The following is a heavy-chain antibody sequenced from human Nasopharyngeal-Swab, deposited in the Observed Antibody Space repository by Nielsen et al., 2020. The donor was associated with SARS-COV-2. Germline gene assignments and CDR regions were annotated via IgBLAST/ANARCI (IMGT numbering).Heavy chain of an antibody. D-gene: IGHD4/OR15-4a*01. CDR2: VYYSGNA. CDR3: ARVDLDGWCRGPNCFFFFDY. CDR1: GGSMRNYY. V-gene: IGHV4-59*01. Sequence: SETLSLTCTVSGGSMRNYYWSWIRQSPGKGLEWIGSVYYSGNANYNPSLNSRVTISEDTSKNHFSLALRSVTAADTAVYFCARVDLDGWCRGPNCFFFFDYWGQGHLVTVSS. J-gene: IGHJ4*02.